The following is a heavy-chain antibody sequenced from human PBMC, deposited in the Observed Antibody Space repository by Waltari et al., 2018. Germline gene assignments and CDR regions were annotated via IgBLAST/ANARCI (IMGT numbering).Heavy chain of an antibody. Sequence: EVQLLESGGGLVQPGGSLRLSCAASGFTFSSYAMSWFHQAPGKGLEGVSVIYSGGSTYYQDAVKGWFTISRNNSKNTLYLQMNSLSAEDTAVYYCAKDLCGGDCYSSSFDIWGQWTMVTVSS. CDR2: IYSGGST. CDR3: AKDLCGGDCYSSSFDI. CDR1: GFTFSSYA. D-gene: IGHD2-21*01. J-gene: IGHJ3*02. V-gene: IGHV3-23*03.